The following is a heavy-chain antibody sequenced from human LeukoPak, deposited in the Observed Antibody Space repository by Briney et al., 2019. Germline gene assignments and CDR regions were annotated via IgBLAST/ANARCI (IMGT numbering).Heavy chain of an antibody. CDR1: GFTFTSSA. J-gene: IGHJ5*02. D-gene: IGHD3-22*01. CDR2: IVVGSGNT. V-gene: IGHV1-58*01. Sequence: GASVKVSCKASGFTFTSSAVQWVRQARGQRLAWIGWIVVGSGNTNYAQKFQERVTITRDMSTSTAYMELSSLRSEDTAVYYCAAGLGESSGYYYVFGLSWGQGTLVTVSS. CDR3: AAGLGESSGYYYVFGLS.